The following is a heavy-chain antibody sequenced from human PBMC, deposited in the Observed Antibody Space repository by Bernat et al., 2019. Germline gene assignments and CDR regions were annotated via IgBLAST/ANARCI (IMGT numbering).Heavy chain of an antibody. D-gene: IGHD6-19*01. Sequence: VQLVESGGGVVQPGRSLRLSCAASGFTFSSYAMSWVRQAPGKGLEWVSAISGSGGSTYYADSVKGRFTISRDNSKNTLYLQMNSLRAEDTAVYYCAKDRRVAGTLPQLGYWGQGTLVTVSS. CDR3: AKDRRVAGTLPQLGY. CDR1: GFTFSSYA. V-gene: IGHV3-23*04. CDR2: ISGSGGST. J-gene: IGHJ4*02.